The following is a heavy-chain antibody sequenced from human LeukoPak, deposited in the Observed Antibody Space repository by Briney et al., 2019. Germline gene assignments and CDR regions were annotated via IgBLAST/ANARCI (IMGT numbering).Heavy chain of an antibody. CDR2: ISYDGSNK. CDR3: ARDGVTAAGTFLYYYYYMDF. Sequence: PGGSLRLSCAASGFTFSSYAIHWVRQAPGKGLEWVAVISYDGSNKYYADSVKGRFTISRDNSKKTLYLQMNSLRAEDSAVYYCARDGVTAAGTFLYYYYYMDFWGKGTTVTVSS. J-gene: IGHJ6*03. V-gene: IGHV3-30*04. D-gene: IGHD6-13*01. CDR1: GFTFSSYA.